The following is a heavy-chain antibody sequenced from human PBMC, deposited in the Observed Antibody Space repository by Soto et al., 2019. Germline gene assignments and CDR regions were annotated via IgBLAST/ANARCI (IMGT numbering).Heavy chain of an antibody. Sequence: GGSLRLSCAASGFTFSSYSMNWVRQAPGKGLEWVSSISSSSSYIYYETSLKGRGTISRDNAKNPLSLNMSSLTAEDTAVYYCARVRVRAAAAGIYYYYGLDVWGQETRVT. J-gene: IGHJ6*02. CDR1: GFTFSSYS. CDR2: ISSSSSYI. D-gene: IGHD6-13*01. V-gene: IGHV3-21*01. CDR3: ARVRVRAAAAGIYYYYGLDV.